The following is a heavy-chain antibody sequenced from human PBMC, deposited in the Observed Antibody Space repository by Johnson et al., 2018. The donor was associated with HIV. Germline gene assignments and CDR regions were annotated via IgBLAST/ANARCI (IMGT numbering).Heavy chain of an antibody. CDR3: ARALLIAARPVGAFDI. V-gene: IGHV3-30*04. D-gene: IGHD6-6*01. J-gene: IGHJ3*02. Sequence: VQLVESGGGVVQPGRSLRLSCAASGFTCSSYAMHWVRQAPGKGLEWVAVISYDGSNKYYADSVKGRFTISRDNSKNTLYLQMNSLTADDTAVYYCARALLIAARPVGAFDIWGQGTMVTVSS. CDR2: ISYDGSNK. CDR1: GFTCSSYA.